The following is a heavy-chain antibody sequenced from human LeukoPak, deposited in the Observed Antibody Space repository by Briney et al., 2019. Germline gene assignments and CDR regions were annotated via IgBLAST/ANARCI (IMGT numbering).Heavy chain of an antibody. Sequence: SVKVSCKASGGTFSSYAISWVRQAPGQGLEWMGGIIPIFGTANYAQKFQGRVTITADESTSTAYMELSSLRSEDTAVYYCASSRSHRYSDWLFDYWGQGTLVTVSS. V-gene: IGHV1-69*01. CDR1: GGTFSSYA. CDR2: IIPIFGTA. D-gene: IGHD3-9*01. J-gene: IGHJ4*02. CDR3: ASSRSHRYSDWLFDY.